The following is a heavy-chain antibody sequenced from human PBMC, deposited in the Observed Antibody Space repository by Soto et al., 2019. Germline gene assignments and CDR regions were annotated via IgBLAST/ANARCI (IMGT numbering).Heavy chain of an antibody. CDR3: ARFVRSCSGTTCYTRADV. CDR2: IYDSGST. Sequence: PSETLSLTCTVSGDAITNYFWTWIRQPPGKELEWMACIYDSGSTNYNPSYRGSTTYNPSLKSRVTISLDTSNKQFSLKLRSVTAADTAVYYCARFVRSCSGTTCYTRADVWGQGTTVTVSS. CDR1: GDAITNYF. D-gene: IGHD2-2*02. J-gene: IGHJ6*02. V-gene: IGHV4-59*01.